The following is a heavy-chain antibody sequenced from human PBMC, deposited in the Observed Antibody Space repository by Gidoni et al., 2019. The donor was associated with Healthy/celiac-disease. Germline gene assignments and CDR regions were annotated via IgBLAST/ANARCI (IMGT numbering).Heavy chain of an antibody. D-gene: IGHD3-22*01. CDR2: ISGSGGST. J-gene: IGHJ3*02. CDR3: AKDLRLYYDSSGYYYGGAFDI. V-gene: IGHV3-23*01. Sequence: EVQLLESGGGLVQPGGSLRLSCAASGFTFSSYAMSWVRQAPGKGLEWVSAISGSGGSTYYADSVKGRFTISRDNSKNTLYLQMNSLRAEDTAVYYCAKDLRLYYDSSGYYYGGAFDIWGQGTMVTVSS. CDR1: GFTFSSYA.